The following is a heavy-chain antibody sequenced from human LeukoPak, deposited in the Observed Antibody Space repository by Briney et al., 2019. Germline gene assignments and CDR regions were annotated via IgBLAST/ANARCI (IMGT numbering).Heavy chain of an antibody. CDR2: VSYDGSNI. CDR3: ARDPRTYCSSTSCYAFDY. D-gene: IGHD2-2*01. CDR1: GFTFNDYA. Sequence: GGSLRLSCAASGFTFNDYALRWVRQAPGKGLEWVAVVSYDGSNIYYADSVKGRFTISRDDSKNTLYLQMNSLRADDTALYYCARDPRTYCSSTSCYAFDYWGQGTLVTVSS. V-gene: IGHV3-30*04. J-gene: IGHJ4*02.